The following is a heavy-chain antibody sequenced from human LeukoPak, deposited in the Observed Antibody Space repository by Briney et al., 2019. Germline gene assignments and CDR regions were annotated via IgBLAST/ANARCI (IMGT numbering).Heavy chain of an antibody. CDR1: GFTFSSYW. V-gene: IGHV3-74*01. Sequence: GGSLRLSCAASGFTFSSYWMHWVRQGSGKGLVWVSRVKGDGSGTSHADSVKGRFTISRDNAKNTLFLQMTSLRAEDTAVYYCVRGNSGSRTTPFDYWGQGTLVTVSS. J-gene: IGHJ4*02. D-gene: IGHD6-19*01. CDR3: VRGNSGSRTTPFDY. CDR2: VKGDGSGT.